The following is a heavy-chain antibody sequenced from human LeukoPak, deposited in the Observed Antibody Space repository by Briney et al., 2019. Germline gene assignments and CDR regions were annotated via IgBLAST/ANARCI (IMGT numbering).Heavy chain of an antibody. CDR3: ATRYNWNSPKIGGWHFDL. CDR1: GFTFSNYW. CDR2: INSDGSST. J-gene: IGHJ2*01. D-gene: IGHD1-20*01. V-gene: IGHV3-74*01. Sequence: GGSLRLSCAASGFTFSNYWMHWVRQAPGKGLVWVSRINSDGSSTSYADSVKGRFTISRDNAKNTLYLQMNSLRAEDTAGYYCATRYNWNSPKIGGWHFDLWGPGTLVTVSS.